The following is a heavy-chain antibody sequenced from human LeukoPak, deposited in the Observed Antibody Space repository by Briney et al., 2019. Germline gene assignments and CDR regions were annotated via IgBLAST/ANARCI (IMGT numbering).Heavy chain of an antibody. CDR3: AKDRARVTMVRGLITDY. CDR2: ITGNGGRT. J-gene: IGHJ4*02. CDR1: GFTFSDYY. Sequence: PGGSLRLSCAASGFTFSDYYMSWIRQAPGKGLEWVSGITGNGGRTYYADSVKGRFTISRDNSNSTLFLQMSSLRAEDTAVYYCAKDRARVTMVRGLITDYWGQGTLVTVSS. D-gene: IGHD3-10*01. V-gene: IGHV3-23*01.